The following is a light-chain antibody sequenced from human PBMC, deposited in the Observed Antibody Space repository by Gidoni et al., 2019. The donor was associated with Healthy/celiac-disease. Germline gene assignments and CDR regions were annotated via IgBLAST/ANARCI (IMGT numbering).Light chain of an antibody. J-gene: IGKJ1*01. CDR1: QSVSSSY. Sequence: EIVLTHSPGTLSLAPGERATLSCRASQSVSSSYLAWYQQKPGQAPRLLIYGESSRATGIPDRFSGSGSGTDFTLTISRLEPEDFAVYYCQQYGSSPGTFGQGTKVEIK. V-gene: IGKV3-20*01. CDR3: QQYGSSPGT. CDR2: GES.